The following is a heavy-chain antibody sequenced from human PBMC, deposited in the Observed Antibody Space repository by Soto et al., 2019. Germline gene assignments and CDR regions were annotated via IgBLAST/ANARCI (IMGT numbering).Heavy chain of an antibody. D-gene: IGHD1-1*01. Sequence: QMQLVESGGGVVQPGKSLRLSCAASGFTFGNYGMHWVRQAPGKGLEWVSLILHDGSREYYRDSVKGRFTISRDNSRNSLYLQMNSLTDDDTALYYCASDDDLGPNALDIWGQGTMVSVSS. CDR1: GFTFGNYG. CDR2: ILHDGSRE. J-gene: IGHJ3*02. CDR3: ASDDDLGPNALDI. V-gene: IGHV3-33*05.